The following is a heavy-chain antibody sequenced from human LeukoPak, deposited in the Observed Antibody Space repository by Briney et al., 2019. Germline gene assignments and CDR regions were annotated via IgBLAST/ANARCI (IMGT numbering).Heavy chain of an antibody. D-gene: IGHD5-18*01. V-gene: IGHV1-2*02. CDR3: ARAYTYGIFDY. CDR1: GYTFTGYY. CDR2: INPNSGGT. Sequence: ASVKVSCKASGYTFTGYYIHWVRQAPGQGLEWMGWINPNSGGTNYAQKFQGRVTMTRDTSISTAYMGLSSLRSDDTAVYYCARAYTYGIFDYWGQGTLVTVSS. J-gene: IGHJ4*02.